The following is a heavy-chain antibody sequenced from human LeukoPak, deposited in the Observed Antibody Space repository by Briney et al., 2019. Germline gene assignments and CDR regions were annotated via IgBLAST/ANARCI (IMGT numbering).Heavy chain of an antibody. J-gene: IGHJ4*02. CDR3: ARGGSTVVSPYFDY. D-gene: IGHD4-23*01. Sequence: SETLSLTCIVSGGSISSYYWSWIRQPPGKGLEWIGYIYYSGSTNYNPSLKSRVTISVATSKNQFSLKLSSVTAADTAVYFCARGGSTVVSPYFDYWGQGTLVTVSS. V-gene: IGHV4-59*01. CDR1: GGSISSYY. CDR2: IYYSGST.